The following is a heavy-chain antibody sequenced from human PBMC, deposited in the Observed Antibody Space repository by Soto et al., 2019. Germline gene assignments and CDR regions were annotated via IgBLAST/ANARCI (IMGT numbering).Heavy chain of an antibody. V-gene: IGHV3-30*18. CDR2: ISNDGSKK. CDR3: AKGRGTMIVVVITD. J-gene: IGHJ4*02. D-gene: IGHD3-22*01. CDR1: GFTFSSYG. Sequence: QVQLVESGGGVVQPGRSLRLSCAASGFTFSSYGMHWVRQAPGKGLEWVAVISNDGSKKYYADSVKGRFTISRDNSKNTVYLQMNSLRAEDTAVYYCAKGRGTMIVVVITDWGQGTLVTVSS.